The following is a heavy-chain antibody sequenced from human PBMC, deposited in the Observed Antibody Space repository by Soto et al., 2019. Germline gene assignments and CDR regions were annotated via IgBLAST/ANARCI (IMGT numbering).Heavy chain of an antibody. Sequence: GGSLRLSCAASGFSFSHYSMHWVRQAPDKGLEWVAVMSDDGSSSIYADSVKGRFTISRDNSKTTLYLQMNSLSTEDTAVYYCARDFRYCGSTSCYSAARKYWGQGTLVTVSS. J-gene: IGHJ4*02. CDR3: ARDFRYCGSTSCYSAARKY. CDR2: MSDDGSSS. D-gene: IGHD2-2*01. V-gene: IGHV3-30-3*01. CDR1: GFSFSHYS.